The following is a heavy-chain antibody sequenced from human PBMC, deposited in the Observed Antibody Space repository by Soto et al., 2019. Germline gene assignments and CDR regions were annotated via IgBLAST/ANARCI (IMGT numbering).Heavy chain of an antibody. J-gene: IGHJ6*02. V-gene: IGHV4-34*01. D-gene: IGHD6-19*01. CDR1: GGSFSGYY. Sequence: SETLSLTCAVYGGSFSGYYWSWIRQPPGKGLEWIGEINHSGSTNYNPSLKSRVTISVDTSKNQFSLKLSPVTAADTAVYYCASSGWDYGMDVWGQGTTVTVSS. CDR2: INHSGST. CDR3: ASSGWDYGMDV.